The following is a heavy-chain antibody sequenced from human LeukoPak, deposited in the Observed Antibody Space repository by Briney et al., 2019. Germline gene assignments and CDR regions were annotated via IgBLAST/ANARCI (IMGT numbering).Heavy chain of an antibody. V-gene: IGHV1-2*02. CDR3: ARDNCSGGSCYWQFDY. J-gene: IGHJ4*02. D-gene: IGHD2-15*01. CDR1: GYTFTGYY. CDR2: INPNSGGT. Sequence: GASVKVSCKASGYTFTGYYMHWVRQAPGQGLEWMGWINPNSGGTNYAQKFQGRVTMTRDTSISTAYMELSRLRSDDTAVYYCARDNCSGGSCYWQFDYWGQGTLVTVSS.